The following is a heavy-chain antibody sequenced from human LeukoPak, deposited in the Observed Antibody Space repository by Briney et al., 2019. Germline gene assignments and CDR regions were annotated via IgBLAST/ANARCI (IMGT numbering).Heavy chain of an antibody. CDR3: AREEGDIVVVPAASPPGY. V-gene: IGHV3-30*03. Sequence: GRSLRLSCAASGFTFSNYGMHWVRQAPGKGRRWVALISYDGNNKYYSDSMKGRFTISRDNSKNTLYLQMNSLRAEDTAVYYCAREEGDIVVVPAASPPGYWGQGTLVTVSS. CDR2: ISYDGNNK. D-gene: IGHD2-2*01. CDR1: GFTFSNYG. J-gene: IGHJ4*02.